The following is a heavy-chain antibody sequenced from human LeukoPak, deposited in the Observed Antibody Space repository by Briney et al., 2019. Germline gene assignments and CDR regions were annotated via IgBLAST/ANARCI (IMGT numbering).Heavy chain of an antibody. CDR3: AITRVSKSAPWNDAFDI. Sequence: ASVKVSCKSSGYTFTNYAINWVRQPPGQGLEWMGGIIPIFGTANYAQKFQGRVTITADGSTSTAYMELSSLRSEDTAVYYCAITRVSKSAPWNDAFDIWGQGTMVTVSS. CDR2: IIPIFGTA. J-gene: IGHJ3*02. D-gene: IGHD1-1*01. V-gene: IGHV1-69*13. CDR1: GYTFTNYA.